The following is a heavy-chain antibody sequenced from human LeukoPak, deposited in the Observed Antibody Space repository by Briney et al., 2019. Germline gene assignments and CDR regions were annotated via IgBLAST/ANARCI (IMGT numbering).Heavy chain of an antibody. Sequence: ASVKVSCKASGYTFTGYYMHWVRQAPGQGLEWMGWIKADSGGTNYAERFQGRVTMTRDTSISTAYMELSRLRSDDTAVYYCATTGPHDYWGQGTLVTVSS. V-gene: IGHV1-2*02. CDR3: ATTGPHDY. CDR2: IKADSGGT. CDR1: GYTFTGYY. J-gene: IGHJ4*02. D-gene: IGHD4-17*01.